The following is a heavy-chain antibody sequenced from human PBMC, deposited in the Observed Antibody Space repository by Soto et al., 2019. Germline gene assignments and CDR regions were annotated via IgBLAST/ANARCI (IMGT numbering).Heavy chain of an antibody. CDR1: GFTFSSYG. V-gene: IGHV3-33*01. CDR3: AREGDVLRFLEWLAGDAFDI. J-gene: IGHJ3*02. Sequence: QVQLVESGGGVVQPGRSLRLSCAASGFTFSSYGMHWVRQAPGKGLEWVAVIWYDGSNKYYADSVKGRFTISRDNSKNTLYLQMNSLRAEDTAVYYCAREGDVLRFLEWLAGDAFDIWGQGTMVTVSS. CDR2: IWYDGSNK. D-gene: IGHD3-3*01.